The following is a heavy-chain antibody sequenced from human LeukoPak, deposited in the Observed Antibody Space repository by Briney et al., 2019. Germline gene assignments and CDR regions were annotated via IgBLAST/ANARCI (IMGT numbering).Heavy chain of an antibody. J-gene: IGHJ6*03. V-gene: IGHV3-48*01. Sequence: GGSLRLSCAASGFTFSSYSMNWVRQAPGKGLEWVSYISSSSSTIYYADSLKGRFTISRDNAKNSLYLQMNSLRAEDTALYYCAKYPGGFTGIVNYYHMDVWGKGTTVTVSS. CDR1: GFTFSSYS. CDR2: ISSSSSTI. D-gene: IGHD1-26*01. CDR3: AKYPGGFTGIVNYYHMDV.